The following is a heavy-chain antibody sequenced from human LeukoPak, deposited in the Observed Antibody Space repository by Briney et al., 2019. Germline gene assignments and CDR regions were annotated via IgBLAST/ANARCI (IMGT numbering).Heavy chain of an antibody. J-gene: IGHJ6*02. V-gene: IGHV3-7*01. CDR3: AREIGYCSSTSCYAPDYGMDV. CDR1: GFTFSSYW. Sequence: PGGSLRLSCAASGFTFSSYWMSWVRQAPGKGLEWVANIKQDGSEKYYVDSVKGRFTISRDNAKNSLYLQMNSLRAEDTAVYYCAREIGYCSSTSCYAPDYGMDVWGQGTTVTVSS. CDR2: IKQDGSEK. D-gene: IGHD2-2*01.